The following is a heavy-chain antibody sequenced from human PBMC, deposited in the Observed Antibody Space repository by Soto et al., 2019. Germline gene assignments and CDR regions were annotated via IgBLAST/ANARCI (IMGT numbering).Heavy chain of an antibody. D-gene: IGHD2-2*01. CDR3: ARVSCGSSNRQQIYYYNHAMDV. V-gene: IGHV1-69*13. CDR1: GGTFSSYG. J-gene: IGHJ6*02. CDR2: LIPVFGTP. Sequence: SVKVSCKASGGTFSSYGFTWVRQAPGQGPEWMGGLIPVFGTPTYAQKFQGRVMISADELTSTVHMEVTSLRSDDTAVYYCARVSCGSSNRQQIYYYNHAMDVWGQGTTVTVSS.